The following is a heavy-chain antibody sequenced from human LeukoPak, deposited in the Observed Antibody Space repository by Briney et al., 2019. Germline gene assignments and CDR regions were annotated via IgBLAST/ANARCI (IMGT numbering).Heavy chain of an antibody. V-gene: IGHV1-2*02. CDR2: INPNSGGT. D-gene: IGHD6-6*01. Sequence: ASVKVPCKASGYTFTGYYMHWVRQAPGQGLEWMGWINPNSGGTNYAQKFQGRVTMTRDTSISTAYMELSRLRSDDTAVYYCAREKSIAARHFDYWGQGTLVTVSS. CDR3: AREKSIAARHFDY. J-gene: IGHJ4*02. CDR1: GYTFTGYY.